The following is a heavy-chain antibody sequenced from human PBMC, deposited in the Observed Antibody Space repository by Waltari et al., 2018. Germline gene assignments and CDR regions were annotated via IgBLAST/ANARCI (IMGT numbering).Heavy chain of an antibody. V-gene: IGHV3-74*01. CDR3: ARGAGRDGYRGNWFDP. CDR1: GFTFSSYW. Sequence: EVQLVESGGGLVQPGGSLRLSCAASGFTFSSYWMHWVRQAPGKGLVGVSRINSDGSSTSYADSVKGRFTISRDNAKNTLYLQMNSLRAEDTAVYYCARGAGRDGYRGNWFDPWGQGTLVTVSS. J-gene: IGHJ5*02. D-gene: IGHD5-12*01. CDR2: INSDGSST.